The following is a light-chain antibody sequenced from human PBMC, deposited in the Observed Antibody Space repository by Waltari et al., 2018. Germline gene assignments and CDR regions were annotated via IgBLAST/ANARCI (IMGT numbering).Light chain of an antibody. V-gene: IGLV3-21*04. Sequence: SSELTQPPSVSVAPGKTARITCGGHDIGSQSVHWYQQKPGQAPGGVIHYETDRPSGIPERFSGSNSGNTATLTISRVEAGDEADYYCQVWDISTDQPIFGGGTKLTVL. J-gene: IGLJ2*01. CDR1: DIGSQS. CDR3: QVWDISTDQPI. CDR2: YET.